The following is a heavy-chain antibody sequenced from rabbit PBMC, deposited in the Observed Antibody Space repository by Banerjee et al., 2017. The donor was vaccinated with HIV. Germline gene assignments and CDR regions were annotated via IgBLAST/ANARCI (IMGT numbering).Heavy chain of an antibody. V-gene: IGHV1S45*01. J-gene: IGHJ4*01. Sequence: QEQLEESGGDLVKPGASLTLTCKASGFSFSNKYVMCWVRQAPGKGLEWIACINTSSGNTVYASWAKGRFTISKTSSTTVTLQMTSLTAADTATYFCARDGASGYNFNLWGPGTLVTVS. CDR2: INTSSGNT. CDR3: ARDGASGYNFNL. CDR1: GFSFSNKYV. D-gene: IGHD1-1*01.